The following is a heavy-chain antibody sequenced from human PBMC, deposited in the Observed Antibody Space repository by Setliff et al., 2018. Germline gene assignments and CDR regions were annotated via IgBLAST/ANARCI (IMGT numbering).Heavy chain of an antibody. Sequence: GGSLRLSCAASGFTFNNFAMHWVRQAPGKGLEWVAVIWYDGSSKFYGDSVKGRFTISRDNSKNTLYLQMDSLRAEDTAVYYCARNWVTAQHYYYGMDVWGQGTTVTVSS. CDR2: IWYDGSSK. D-gene: IGHD2-21*02. CDR1: GFTFNNFA. CDR3: ARNWVTAQHYYYGMDV. J-gene: IGHJ6*02. V-gene: IGHV3-33*01.